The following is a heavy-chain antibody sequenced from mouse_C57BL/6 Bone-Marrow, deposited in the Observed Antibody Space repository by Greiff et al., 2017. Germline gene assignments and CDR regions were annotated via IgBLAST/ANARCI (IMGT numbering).Heavy chain of an antibody. CDR3: ARHVYYGSSPRYFDV. J-gene: IGHJ1*03. CDR2: ISNGGGST. D-gene: IGHD1-1*01. V-gene: IGHV5-12*01. CDR1: GFTFSDYY. Sequence: EVKVVESGGGLVQPGGSLKLSCAASGFTFSDYYMYWVRQTPEKRLEWVAYISNGGGSTYYPDTVKGRFTISRDNAKNTLYLQMSRLKSEDTAMYYCARHVYYGSSPRYFDVWGTGTTVTVSS.